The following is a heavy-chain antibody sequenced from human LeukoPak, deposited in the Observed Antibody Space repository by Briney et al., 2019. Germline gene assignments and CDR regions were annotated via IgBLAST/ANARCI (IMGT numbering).Heavy chain of an antibody. Sequence: GGSLRFSCAAYGFTFSYYAMHWVRQAQGKGLESVEVISYDGSNKYYEDSVKGRFTISRDNSKNTLYLQMNSLRAEDTAVYYCSRDLVRGVNNDAFDIWGQGTMVTVSS. CDR1: GFTFSYYA. CDR2: ISYDGSNK. CDR3: SRDLVRGVNNDAFDI. V-gene: IGHV3-30-3*01. J-gene: IGHJ3*02. D-gene: IGHD3-10*01.